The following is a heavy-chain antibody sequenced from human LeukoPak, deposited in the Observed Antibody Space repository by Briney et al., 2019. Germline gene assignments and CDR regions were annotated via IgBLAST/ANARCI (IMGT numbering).Heavy chain of an antibody. J-gene: IGHJ3*02. CDR1: GGSISSYY. Sequence: PSETLSLTCTVSGGSISSYYWSWIRQPPGKGLEWIGYIYYSGSTNYNPSLKSRVTISVDTSKNQFSLKLSSVTAADTAVYYCARDGAPLRFLEWFPRGAFDIWGQGTMVTVSS. V-gene: IGHV4-59*12. D-gene: IGHD3-3*01. CDR3: ARDGAPLRFLEWFPRGAFDI. CDR2: IYYSGST.